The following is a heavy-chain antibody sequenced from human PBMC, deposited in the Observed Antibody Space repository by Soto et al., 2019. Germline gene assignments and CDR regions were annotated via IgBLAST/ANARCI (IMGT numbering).Heavy chain of an antibody. J-gene: IGHJ6*02. CDR3: AREGSLTYYYYGMDV. D-gene: IGHD2-15*01. V-gene: IGHV7-4-1*01. CDR2: INTNTGNP. CDR1: GYTFTSYA. Sequence: ASVEVSCKASGYTFTSYAMNWVRQAPGQGLEWMGWINTNTGNPTYAQGFTGRFVFSLDTSVSTAYLQICSLKAEDTAVYYCAREGSLTYYYYGMDVWGQGTTVTVS.